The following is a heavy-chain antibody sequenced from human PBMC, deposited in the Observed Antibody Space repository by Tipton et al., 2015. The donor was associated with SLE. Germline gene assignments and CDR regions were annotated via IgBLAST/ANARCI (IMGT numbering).Heavy chain of an antibody. CDR3: ARDGGQRVVSGTYDFYYYGSDV. V-gene: IGHV4-39*02. Sequence: TLSLTCTVSGGSVSSSSSSYYWAWIRQSPGKGLEWIGSVYHSGSTDYNTSLKSRVTISIATSKNQFSLNLSSVTAADTAVYYCARDGGQRVVSGTYDFYYYGSDVWGQGTTVTVSS. J-gene: IGHJ6*02. CDR2: VYHSGST. CDR1: GGSVSSSSSSYY. D-gene: IGHD6-13*01.